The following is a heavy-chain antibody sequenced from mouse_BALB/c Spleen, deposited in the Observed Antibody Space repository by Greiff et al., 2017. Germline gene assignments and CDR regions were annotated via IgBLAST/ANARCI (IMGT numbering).Heavy chain of an antibody. CDR2: IYPSDSYT. D-gene: IGHD2-3*01. V-gene: IGHV1-69*02. CDR3: TRWLGFDV. Sequence: QVQLQQPGAELVRPGASVKLSCKASGYTFTSYWINWVKQRPGQGLEWIGNIYPSDSYTNYNQKFKDKATLTVDKSSSTAYMQLSSTTSEDSAVYYCTRWLGFDVWGAGTTVTVSS. J-gene: IGHJ1*01. CDR1: GYTFTSYW.